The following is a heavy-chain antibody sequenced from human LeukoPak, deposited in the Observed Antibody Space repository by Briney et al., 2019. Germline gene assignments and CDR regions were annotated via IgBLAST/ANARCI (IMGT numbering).Heavy chain of an antibody. CDR2: IYYSGST. V-gene: IGHV4-59*01. Sequence: PSETLSLTCTVSGGSISSYYWSWIRQPPGRGLEWIGYIYYSGSTNYNPSLKSRVTISVDTSKNQFSLKLSSVTAADTAVYYCARVKVLRYFDWYDNREYYFDYWGQGTLVTVSS. CDR3: ARVKVLRYFDWYDNREYYFDY. CDR1: GGSISSYY. D-gene: IGHD3-9*01. J-gene: IGHJ4*02.